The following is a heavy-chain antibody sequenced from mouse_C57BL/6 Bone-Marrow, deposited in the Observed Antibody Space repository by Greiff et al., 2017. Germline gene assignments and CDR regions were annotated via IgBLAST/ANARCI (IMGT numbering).Heavy chain of an antibody. J-gene: IGHJ2*01. D-gene: IGHD2-3*01. V-gene: IGHV1-81*01. CDR3: ARRGGWPYFDY. Sequence: QVQLQQSGAELARPGASVKLSCKASGYTFTSYGISWVKQRTGQGLEWIGEIYPRSGSTNYNEKFKSKATLTVDTSSSTAYMQLSSLTSEDSAVYYCARRGGWPYFDYWGQGTTLTVSS. CDR1: GYTFTSYG. CDR2: IYPRSGST.